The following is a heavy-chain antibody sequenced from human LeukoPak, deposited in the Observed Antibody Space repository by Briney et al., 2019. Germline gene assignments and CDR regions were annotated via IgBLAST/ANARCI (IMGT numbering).Heavy chain of an antibody. CDR2: ISGSGGST. V-gene: IGHV3-23*01. J-gene: IGHJ3*02. Sequence: GGSLRLSCAASGFTFSSYAMSWVRQAPGKGLEWVSAISGSGGSTYYADSVKGRFTISRDNSKNTLYLQMNSLRAEDTAVYYCARDSPPGRSSGWYGAFDIWGQGTMVTVSS. D-gene: IGHD6-19*01. CDR3: ARDSPPGRSSGWYGAFDI. CDR1: GFTFSSYA.